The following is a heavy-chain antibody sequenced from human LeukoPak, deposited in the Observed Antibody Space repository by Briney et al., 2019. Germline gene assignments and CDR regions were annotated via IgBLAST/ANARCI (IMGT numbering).Heavy chain of an antibody. Sequence: GASVKVSCKASGYTFTGYYMHWVRQAPGQGLEWMGWINPNSGGTNYAQKFQGRVTMTRDTSISTAYMELSSLRSEDTAVYYCARAGGNVRYFDKGPFDYWGQGTLVTVSS. V-gene: IGHV1-2*02. CDR1: GYTFTGYY. J-gene: IGHJ4*02. CDR3: ARAGGNVRYFDKGPFDY. CDR2: INPNSGGT. D-gene: IGHD3-9*01.